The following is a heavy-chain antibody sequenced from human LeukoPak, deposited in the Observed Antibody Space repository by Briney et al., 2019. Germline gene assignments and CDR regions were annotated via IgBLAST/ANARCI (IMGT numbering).Heavy chain of an antibody. CDR1: GYSISSGYY. Sequence: SETLSLTCTVSGYSISSGYYWGWIRQPPGKGLEWIGSIYHSGSTYYNPSLKSRVTISVDTSKNQFSLKLSSVTAADTAVYYCASDIVVVPAAMEGHYFDYWGQGTLVTVSS. CDR2: IYHSGST. J-gene: IGHJ4*02. D-gene: IGHD2-2*01. V-gene: IGHV4-38-2*02. CDR3: ASDIVVVPAAMEGHYFDY.